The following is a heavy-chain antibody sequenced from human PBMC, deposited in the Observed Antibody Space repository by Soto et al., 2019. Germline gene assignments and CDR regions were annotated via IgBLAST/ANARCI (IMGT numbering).Heavy chain of an antibody. D-gene: IGHD2-15*01. CDR2: IIPIFGTA. CDR1: GGTFSSYA. V-gene: IGHV1-69*13. J-gene: IGHJ6*02. Sequence: ASVKVSCKASGGTFSSYAISWVRQAPGQGREWMGGIIPIFGTANYAQKFQGRVTITADESTSTAYMELSSLRSEDTAVYYCARVVVVAATGAYYYYGMDVWGQGTTVTVSS. CDR3: ARVVVVAATGAYYYYGMDV.